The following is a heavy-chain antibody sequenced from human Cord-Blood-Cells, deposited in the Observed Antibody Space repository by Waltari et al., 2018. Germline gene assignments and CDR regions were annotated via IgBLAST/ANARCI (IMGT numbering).Heavy chain of an antibody. CDR1: GGSFSGYY. CDR2: INHSGST. Sequence: LSLTCAVYGGSFSGYYWRWIRQPPGKGLEWIGEINHSGSTNYNPSLKSRVTISVDTSTNQFSLKLSSVTAADTAVYYCARMVSVRGVIFDYWGQGTLVTVSS. CDR3: ARMVSVRGVIFDY. J-gene: IGHJ4*02. D-gene: IGHD3-10*01. V-gene: IGHV4-34*01.